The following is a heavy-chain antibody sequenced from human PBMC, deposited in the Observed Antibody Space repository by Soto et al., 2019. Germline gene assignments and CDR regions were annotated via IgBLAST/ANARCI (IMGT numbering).Heavy chain of an antibody. CDR2: ISASGGST. V-gene: IGHV3-23*01. Sequence: GSLRLSCATSGFTFSSYAMTWVRQAPGKGLEWVSAISASGGSTYYADSVKGRFTISRDNSRNSLYLQMNSLRAEDTAVYYCAKDRRVTTGPFDYWGQGTLVTVSS. D-gene: IGHD4-17*01. J-gene: IGHJ4*02. CDR3: AKDRRVTTGPFDY. CDR1: GFTFSSYA.